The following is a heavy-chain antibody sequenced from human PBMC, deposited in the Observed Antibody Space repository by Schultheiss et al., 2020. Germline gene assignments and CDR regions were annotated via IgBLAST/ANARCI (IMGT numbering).Heavy chain of an antibody. CDR3: AREESSSSSLFDY. D-gene: IGHD6-6*01. CDR2: IEQDGSEK. CDR1: GFTFSSYS. Sequence: GESLKISCAASGFTFSSYSMNWVRQAPGKGLEWVANIEQDGSEKNYVDSLKGRFTISRDNAKNSLYLQMNSLRAEDTAVYYCAREESSSSSLFDYWGQGTLVTVSS. J-gene: IGHJ4*02. V-gene: IGHV3-7*01.